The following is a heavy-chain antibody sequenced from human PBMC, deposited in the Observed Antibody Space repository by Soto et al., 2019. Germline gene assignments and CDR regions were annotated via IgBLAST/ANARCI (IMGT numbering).Heavy chain of an antibody. CDR1: GYTFTSYG. D-gene: IGHD2-2*02. V-gene: IGHV1-18*04. CDR3: ARAQPFKYCSSTSCYMIRPFDY. J-gene: IGHJ4*02. CDR2: ISAYNGNT. Sequence: ASVKVSCKASGYTFTSYGISWVRQAPGQGLEWMGWISAYNGNTNYAQKLQGRVTMTTDTSTSTAYMELRSLRSDDTAVYYCARAQPFKYCSSTSCYMIRPFDYWGQGTLVTVS.